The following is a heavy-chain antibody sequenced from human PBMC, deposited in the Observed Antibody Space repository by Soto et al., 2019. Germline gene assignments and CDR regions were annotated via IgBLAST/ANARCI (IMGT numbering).Heavy chain of an antibody. J-gene: IGHJ6*02. CDR3: ATVAGATVYGMDV. D-gene: IGHD1-26*01. CDR2: INLNSGGT. V-gene: IGHV1-2*02. CDR1: GYSFTGYY. Sequence: ASVKFSCKASGYSFTGYYMYWVRQAPGQGLEWMGWINLNSGGTKYAQKVQGRVSMTRDTSISTAYMELSSLTSGDTAMYYCATVAGATVYGMDVWG.